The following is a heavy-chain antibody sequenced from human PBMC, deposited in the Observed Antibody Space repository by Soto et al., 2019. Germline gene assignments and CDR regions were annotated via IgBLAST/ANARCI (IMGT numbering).Heavy chain of an antibody. Sequence: SETLSLTCAVSGGSISSGGYSWSWIRQPPGKGLEWIGYIYHSGSTYYNPSLKSRVTISVDRSKNQFSLKLSSVTAADTAVYYCARGGDDSSGYYTYWGQGTLVTVSS. CDR3: ARGGDDSSGYYTY. CDR2: IYHSGST. CDR1: GGSISSGGYS. V-gene: IGHV4-30-2*01. J-gene: IGHJ4*02. D-gene: IGHD3-22*01.